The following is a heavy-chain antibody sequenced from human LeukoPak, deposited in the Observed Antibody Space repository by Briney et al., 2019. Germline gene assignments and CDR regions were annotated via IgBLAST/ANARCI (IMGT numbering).Heavy chain of an antibody. CDR2: IYPGDSDT. CDR1: GCSFINYW. Sequence: GESLKISCKGSGCSFINYWIAWVRQMPGQGLEWMGIIYPGDSDTKYSPSFQGQVTISVDKFINTAYLQWSSLTASDTAMYYCARLTDYYDSSGYYRNYNWFDPWGQGTLVTVSS. V-gene: IGHV5-51*01. J-gene: IGHJ5*02. CDR3: ARLTDYYDSSGYYRNYNWFDP. D-gene: IGHD3-22*01.